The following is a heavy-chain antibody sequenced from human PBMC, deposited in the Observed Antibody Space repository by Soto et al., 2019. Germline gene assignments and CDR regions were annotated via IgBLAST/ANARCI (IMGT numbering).Heavy chain of an antibody. V-gene: IGHV3-23*01. CDR3: AKDGTYSGYDSTVGYFDY. J-gene: IGHJ4*02. D-gene: IGHD5-12*01. CDR1: GFTFSSYA. Sequence: GGSLRLSCAASGFTFSSYAMSWVRQAPGKGLEWVSAISGSGGSTYYADSVKGRFTISRDNSKNTLYLQMNSLRAEDTAVYYCAKDGTYSGYDSTVGYFDYWGQGTLVTVSS. CDR2: ISGSGGST.